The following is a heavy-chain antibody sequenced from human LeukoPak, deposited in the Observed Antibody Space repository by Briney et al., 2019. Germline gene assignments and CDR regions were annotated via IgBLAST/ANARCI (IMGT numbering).Heavy chain of an antibody. CDR1: GGSVSSGSCY. V-gene: IGHV4-61*01. J-gene: IGHJ4*02. CDR3: AREPTKRGYSYGFDY. Sequence: SETLSLTCTVSGGSVSSGSCYWSWIRQPPGKGLEWIGYIYYSGSTNYNPSLKSRVTISVDTSKNQFSLKLSSVTAADTAVYYCAREPTKRGYSYGFDYWGQGTLVTVSS. CDR2: IYYSGST. D-gene: IGHD5-18*01.